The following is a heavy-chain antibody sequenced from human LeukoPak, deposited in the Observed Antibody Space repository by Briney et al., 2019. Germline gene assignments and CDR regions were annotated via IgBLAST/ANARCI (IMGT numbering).Heavy chain of an antibody. V-gene: IGHV5-51*01. CDR3: ARSYDSSGYLLTY. CDR1: GYSFTSYW. D-gene: IGHD3-22*01. J-gene: IGHJ4*02. Sequence: GESLKVSCKGSGYSFTSYWIGWVRQMPGKGLEWMGIIYPGDSDTRYSPSFQGQVTISADKSISTAYLQWSSLKASDTAMYYCARSYDSSGYLLTYWGQGTLVTVSS. CDR2: IYPGDSDT.